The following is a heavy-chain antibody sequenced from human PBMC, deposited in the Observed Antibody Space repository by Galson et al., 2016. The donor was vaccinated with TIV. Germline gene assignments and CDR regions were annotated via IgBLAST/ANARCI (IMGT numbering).Heavy chain of an antibody. D-gene: IGHD2-21*01. V-gene: IGHV3-66*02. Sequence: CAASELIVTDNYMTWVRQAPGRGLEWVALIADDGSTFYSDSVKGRFTISRDSSKNVVNLQMNSLRPEDTAVYFCARDRRHCGNECFLRYYYGMDVWGQGTTVTVSS. CDR1: ELIVTDNY. CDR3: ARDRRHCGNECFLRYYYGMDV. CDR2: IADDGST. J-gene: IGHJ6*02.